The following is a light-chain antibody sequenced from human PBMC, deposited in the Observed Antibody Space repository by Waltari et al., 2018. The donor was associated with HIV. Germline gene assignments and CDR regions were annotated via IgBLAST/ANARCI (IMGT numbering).Light chain of an antibody. CDR3: LVSNSGARDRVV. V-gene: IGLV7-46*01. J-gene: IGLJ2*01. CDR2: DTD. Sequence: QAVVTQEPSLTVSPGGTVTLTCACSTGAVTSGHYPYWFQQKPGQAPRTLIYDTDNKNSWTPARFSGSLLGGKAALTLSGAQPEDEAVYYCLVSNSGARDRVVFGGGTKLTVL. CDR1: TGAVTSGHY.